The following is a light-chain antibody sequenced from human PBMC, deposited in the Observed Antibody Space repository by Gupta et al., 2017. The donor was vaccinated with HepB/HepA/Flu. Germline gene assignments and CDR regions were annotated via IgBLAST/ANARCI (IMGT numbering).Light chain of an antibody. Sequence: EIVMTQSPATLSVSPGERAILSCRASQSGSSNLAWYQQKPGQAPRLLIYGASIRAAGIPASFSGSRSGTEFTLTISSLQSEDFAIYYCQQYNDWPTLTFGQGTKVEIK. CDR2: GAS. J-gene: IGKJ1*01. CDR1: QSGSSN. V-gene: IGKV3-15*01. CDR3: QQYNDWPTLT.